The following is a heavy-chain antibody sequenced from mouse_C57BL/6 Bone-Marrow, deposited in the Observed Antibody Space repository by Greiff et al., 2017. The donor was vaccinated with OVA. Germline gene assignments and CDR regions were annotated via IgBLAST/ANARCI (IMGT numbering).Heavy chain of an antibody. Sequence: EVKLMESGGGLVQPGGSMKLSCAASGFTFSDAWMDWVRQSPEKGLEWVAEIRNKANNNATYYAESVKGRFTISRDDSKSSVYLQMNSLRAEDTGIYYCTSPSTVVATKDAMDYWGQGTSVTVSS. J-gene: IGHJ4*01. CDR3: TSPSTVVATKDAMDY. CDR1: GFTFSDAW. V-gene: IGHV6-6*01. CDR2: IRNKANNNAT. D-gene: IGHD1-1*01.